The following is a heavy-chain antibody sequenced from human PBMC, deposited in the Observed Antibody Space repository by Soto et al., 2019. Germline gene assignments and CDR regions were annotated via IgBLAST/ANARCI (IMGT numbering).Heavy chain of an antibody. CDR3: ARHIRDSSGYYYYYYGMDV. CDR2: IYPGDSDT. CDR1: GYSFINYW. D-gene: IGHD3-22*01. V-gene: IGHV5-51*01. Sequence: GESLKISCKASGYSFINYWIGWVRRMPGKGLEWMGIIYPGDSDTRYSPSFQGHVTISADKSISTAYLQWSSLKASDTAMYYCARHIRDSSGYYYYYYGMDVWGQGTTVTVSS. J-gene: IGHJ6*02.